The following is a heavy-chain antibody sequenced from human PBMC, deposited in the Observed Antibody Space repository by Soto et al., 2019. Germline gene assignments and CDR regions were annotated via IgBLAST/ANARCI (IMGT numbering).Heavy chain of an antibody. CDR3: ARGDGDSGYYYYYMDV. CDR1: GFTFSSYT. J-gene: IGHJ6*03. D-gene: IGHD4-17*01. Sequence: EVQLLESGGGLVKPGGSLRLYCAASGFTFSSYTMNWVRQAPGKGLEWVSFITTGSDYIFYADSVRGRFTVSRDNAQNSLYLEMHSLRAEDTAVYYCARGDGDSGYYYYYMDVWVKGTTVTVSS. CDR2: ITTGSDYI. V-gene: IGHV3-21*01.